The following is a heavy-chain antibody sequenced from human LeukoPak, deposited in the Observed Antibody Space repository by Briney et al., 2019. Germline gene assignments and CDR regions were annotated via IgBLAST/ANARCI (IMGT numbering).Heavy chain of an antibody. CDR3: AQGDAFDI. V-gene: IGHV3-30*18. Sequence: GGSLRLSCAASGFTFSSYGMHWVRQAPGKGLEWVAVLSYDGSNKYYADSVKGRFTISRDNSKNSLYLQMNSLRAEDTALYYCAQGDAFDIWGQGTMVTVSS. CDR2: LSYDGSNK. CDR1: GFTFSSYG. J-gene: IGHJ3*02.